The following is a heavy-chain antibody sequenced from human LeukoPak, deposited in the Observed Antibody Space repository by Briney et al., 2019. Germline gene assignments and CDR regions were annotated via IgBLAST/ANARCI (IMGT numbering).Heavy chain of an antibody. D-gene: IGHD2-15*01. Sequence: GGSLRLSCAASGFTFSSYEMNWVRQAPGKGLEWVSAISGSGGSTDYADSVKGRFTISRDNSKNTLYLQMNSLRAEDTAIYYCAIFQISTRWPEYFQHWGQGTLVTVSS. CDR3: AIFQISTRWPEYFQH. J-gene: IGHJ1*01. CDR1: GFTFSSYE. CDR2: ISGSGGST. V-gene: IGHV3-23*01.